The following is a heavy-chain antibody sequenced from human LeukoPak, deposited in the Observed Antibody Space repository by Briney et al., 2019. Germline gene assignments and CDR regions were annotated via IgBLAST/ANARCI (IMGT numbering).Heavy chain of an antibody. J-gene: IGHJ6*03. CDR2: INHSGST. CDR3: ARGRGYGQYYYYYYMDV. D-gene: IGHD5-12*01. Sequence: ASETLSLTCAVYGGSFSGYYWSWIRQPPGKGLEWIGEINHSGSTNYNPSLKSRVTISVDTSKNQFSLKLSSVTTADTAVYYCARGRGYGQYYYYYYMDVWGKGTTVTVSS. CDR1: GGSFSGYY. V-gene: IGHV4-34*01.